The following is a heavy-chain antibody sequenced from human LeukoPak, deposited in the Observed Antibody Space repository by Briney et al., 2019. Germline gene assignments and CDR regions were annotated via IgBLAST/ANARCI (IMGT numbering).Heavy chain of an antibody. CDR3: ARVKRMAVASLYYFDS. Sequence: SQTLSLTFAISGDSVSINSATWNWIRQSPARGLEWLGRTYYRSRWYSDYAVSVKSRITINTDTSKNQFSLQLNSVTPEDTAIYYCARVKRMAVASLYYFDSWGQGTLVTVSS. V-gene: IGHV6-1*01. J-gene: IGHJ4*02. CDR1: GDSVSINSAT. D-gene: IGHD6-19*01. CDR2: TYYRSRWYS.